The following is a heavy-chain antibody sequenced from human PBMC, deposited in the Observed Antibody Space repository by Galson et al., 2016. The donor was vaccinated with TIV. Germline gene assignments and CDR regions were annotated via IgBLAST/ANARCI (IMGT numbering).Heavy chain of an antibody. CDR2: INPIFGTA. CDR3: ARGRGYSFGSGSSYFDY. D-gene: IGHD3-10*01. Sequence: SVKVSCKASGGIFSNFVISWVRQAPGQGLEWMGSINPIFGTANYAQKFQGRVTITADTSMSTFYMDLSSLRSEDTAIYYCARGRGYSFGSGSSYFDYWGQGSLVTVSS. CDR1: GGIFSNFV. J-gene: IGHJ4*02. V-gene: IGHV1-69*06.